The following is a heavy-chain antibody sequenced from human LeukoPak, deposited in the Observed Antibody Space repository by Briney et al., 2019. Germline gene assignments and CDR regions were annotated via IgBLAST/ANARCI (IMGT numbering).Heavy chain of an antibody. CDR2: IFYSGST. CDR1: GGSISSYY. CDR3: ARGHSGSYFLSTAFDI. Sequence: SETLSLTCTVSGGSISSYYWSWIRQPPGKGLEWIGYIFYSGSTKYNPSLKSRVTISVDTSKNQFSLKLSSVTAADTAVYYCARGHSGSYFLSTAFDIWGQGTMVTVSS. D-gene: IGHD1-26*01. V-gene: IGHV4-59*12. J-gene: IGHJ3*02.